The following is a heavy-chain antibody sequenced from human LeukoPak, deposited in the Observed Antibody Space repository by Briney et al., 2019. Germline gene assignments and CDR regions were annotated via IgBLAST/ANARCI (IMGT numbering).Heavy chain of an antibody. D-gene: IGHD3/OR15-3a*01. J-gene: IGHJ6*03. CDR1: GGSISSYY. CDR3: ARGGYDFWSGYSDYYYYYMDV. V-gene: IGHV4-59*08. Sequence: PSETLSLTCTVSGGSISSYYWSWIRQPPGKGLEWIGYIYYSGSTNYNPSLKSRVTISVDTSKNQFSLKLSSVTAADTAVYYCARGGYDFWSGYSDYYYYYMDVWGKGTTVTVSS. CDR2: IYYSGST.